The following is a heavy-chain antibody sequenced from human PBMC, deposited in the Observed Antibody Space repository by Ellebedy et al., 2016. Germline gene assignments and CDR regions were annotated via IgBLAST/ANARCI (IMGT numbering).Heavy chain of an antibody. J-gene: IGHJ3*02. V-gene: IGHV1-69*13. CDR1: GGTFSSYA. Sequence: SVKVSCXASGGTFSSYAISWVRQAPGQGLEWMGGIIPIFGTANYAQKFQGRVTITADESTSTAYMELSSLRSEDTAVYYCARESGQGVTGADAFDIWGQGTMVIVSS. CDR3: ARESGQGVTGADAFDI. CDR2: IIPIFGTA. D-gene: IGHD7-27*01.